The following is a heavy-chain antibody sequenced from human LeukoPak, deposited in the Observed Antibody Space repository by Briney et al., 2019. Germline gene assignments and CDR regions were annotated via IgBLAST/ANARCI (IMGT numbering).Heavy chain of an antibody. V-gene: IGHV6-1*01. CDR3: ARYSSNFKFFDY. CDR2: TYYRSKWFN. J-gene: IGHJ4*02. Sequence: SQTLSLTWAMSGVSVSSNSAAWNWIRQSPSRGPEWLGRTYYRSKWFNDYAVSVKGRITINPDTSKNQFSLQLNSVTPEDTAVYYCARYSSNFKFFDYWGQGTLVTVSS. CDR1: GVSVSSNSAA. D-gene: IGHD6-13*01.